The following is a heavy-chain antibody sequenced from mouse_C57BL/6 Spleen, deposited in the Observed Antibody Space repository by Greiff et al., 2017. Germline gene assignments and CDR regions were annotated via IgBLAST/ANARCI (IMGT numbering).Heavy chain of an antibody. CDR1: GYAFSSYW. Sequence: QVQLQQSGAELVKPGASVKISCKASGYAFSSYWMNWVKQRPGKGLEWIGQIYPGDGDTNYNGKFKGKATLTADKSSSTAYRQLSSLTSGDSAVDFCARYGYDGASDYWGQGTTLTVSS. CDR2: IYPGDGDT. V-gene: IGHV1-80*01. CDR3: ARYGYDGASDY. J-gene: IGHJ2*01. D-gene: IGHD2-2*01.